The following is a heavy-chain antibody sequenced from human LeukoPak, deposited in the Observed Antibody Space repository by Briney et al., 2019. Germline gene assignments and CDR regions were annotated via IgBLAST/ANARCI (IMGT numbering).Heavy chain of an antibody. Sequence: PGRSLRLSCAASGFTFSSYGMHWVRQAPGKGLEWVAVIWYDGSNKYYADSVKGRFTISRDNSKNTLYLQMNSLRAEDTAVYYCARANVVVSASHLPGGYGMDVWGQGTTVTVSS. CDR1: GFTFSSYG. V-gene: IGHV3-33*01. CDR2: IWYDGSNK. J-gene: IGHJ6*02. CDR3: ARANVVVSASHLPGGYGMDV. D-gene: IGHD2-2*01.